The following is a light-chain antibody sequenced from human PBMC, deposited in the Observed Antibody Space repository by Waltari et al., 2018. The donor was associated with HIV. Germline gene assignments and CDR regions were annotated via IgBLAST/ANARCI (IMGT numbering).Light chain of an antibody. CDR3: QQNSYWLPIT. J-gene: IGKJ5*01. CDR1: QRVGTK. CDR2: GAS. V-gene: IGKV3-15*01. Sequence: EIVMTQSPATLSVSPGESATLSCRASQRVGTKLAWYQQKPGQAPRLLIYGASIRATGIPARFSGSGSGMEFTLTISSLQSEDFAVYYFQQNSYWLPITFGQGTRLEI.